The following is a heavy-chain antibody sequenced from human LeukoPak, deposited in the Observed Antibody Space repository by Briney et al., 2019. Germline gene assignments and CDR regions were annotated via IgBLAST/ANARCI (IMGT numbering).Heavy chain of an antibody. CDR1: GFTFSIYW. D-gene: IGHD3/OR15-3a*01. J-gene: IGHJ4*02. V-gene: IGHV3-74*01. Sequence: GGSLRLSCAASGFTFSIYWVHWVRQAPGKGLVWVSSINSDGSNTNYADSVKGRFTISRDNAMNTLYLQMNSLRAEDTAVYYCARGLGTGYNVGGYWGQGTLVTVSS. CDR2: INSDGSNT. CDR3: ARGLGTGYNVGGY.